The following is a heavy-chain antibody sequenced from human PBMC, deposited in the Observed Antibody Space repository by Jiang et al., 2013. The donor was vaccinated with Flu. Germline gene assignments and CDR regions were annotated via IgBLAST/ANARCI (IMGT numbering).Heavy chain of an antibody. CDR2: INWNGGST. D-gene: IGHD3-22*01. Sequence: VQLLESGGGVVRPGGSLRLSCAASGFTFDDYGMSWVRQAPGKGLEWVSGINWNGGSTGYADSVKGRFTISRDNAKNSLYLQMNSLRAEDTALYYCARVGNQDYYDSSGFAEYFQHWGQGTLVTVSS. V-gene: IGHV3-20*04. J-gene: IGHJ1*01. CDR3: ARVGNQDYYDSSGFAEYFQH. CDR1: GFTFDDYG.